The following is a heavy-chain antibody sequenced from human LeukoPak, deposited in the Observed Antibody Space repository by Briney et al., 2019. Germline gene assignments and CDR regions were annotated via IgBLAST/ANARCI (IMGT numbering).Heavy chain of an antibody. CDR1: GFTFSSYW. V-gene: IGHV3-7*01. D-gene: IGHD3-10*01. J-gene: IGHJ4*02. CDR2: IKQDGSEK. Sequence: GGSLRLSCAASGFTFSSYWMSWVRQAPGKGLEWVANIKQDGSEKYYVDSVEGRFTISRDNAKNSLYLQMNSLRAEDTAVYYCARDRYLWFGELPVYYFDYWGQGTLVTVSS. CDR3: ARDRYLWFGELPVYYFDY.